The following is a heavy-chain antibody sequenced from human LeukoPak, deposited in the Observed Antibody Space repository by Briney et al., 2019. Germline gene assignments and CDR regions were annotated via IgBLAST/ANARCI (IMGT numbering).Heavy chain of an antibody. J-gene: IGHJ4*02. Sequence: SETLSLTCTVSGGSISSSSYYWGWIRQPPGKGLEWIGSIYYSGSTYYSPPLKSRVTISVDTSKNQFSLKLSSVTAADTAVYYCARCGYYDFWSGYNPATFDYWGQGTLVTVSS. CDR3: ARCGYYDFWSGYNPATFDY. V-gene: IGHV4-39*01. CDR1: GGSISSSSYY. CDR2: IYYSGST. D-gene: IGHD3-3*01.